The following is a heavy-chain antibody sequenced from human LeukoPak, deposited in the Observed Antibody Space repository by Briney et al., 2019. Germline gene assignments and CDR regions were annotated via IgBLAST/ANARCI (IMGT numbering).Heavy chain of an antibody. Sequence: GRSLTLSCAASGFAFNDFAMYWVRQAPGKGLDWVAVIWRDGSHKYYAHSIKGRFTISRDNSKNTLYLQMSSLRAEDTAVYYCAKSSIMFAAGRLGSIDFWGQGTLVTVSS. CDR2: IWRDGSHK. D-gene: IGHD1-26*01. CDR1: GFAFNDFA. V-gene: IGHV3-33*06. J-gene: IGHJ4*02. CDR3: AKSSIMFAAGRLGSIDF.